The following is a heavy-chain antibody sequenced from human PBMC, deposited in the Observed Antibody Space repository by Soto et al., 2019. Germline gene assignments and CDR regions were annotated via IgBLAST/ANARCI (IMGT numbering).Heavy chain of an antibody. J-gene: IGHJ6*02. CDR2: IYSGGST. V-gene: IGHV3-53*01. Sequence: PGGSLRLSCAASGFTVSSNYMSWVRQAPGKGLEWVSVIYSGGSTYYADSVKGRFTISRDNSKNTLYLQMSSLRAEDTAVYYCARESENYYGMDVWGQGTTVTVSS. CDR1: GFTVSSNY. CDR3: ARESENYYGMDV.